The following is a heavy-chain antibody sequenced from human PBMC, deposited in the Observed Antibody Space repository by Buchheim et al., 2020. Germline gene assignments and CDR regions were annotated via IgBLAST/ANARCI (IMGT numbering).Heavy chain of an antibody. J-gene: IGHJ4*02. CDR2: IIPIFGTP. Sequence: QVQLVQSGADMKKPGSSVNVSCKASGGTFSSYVISWVRQAPGQGLEWMGGIIPIFGTPQYAQKFQGRLTITADTSTRTVHIELSGLRSEETAVYYFARPRVRLGDLSYFDDWGQGTL. D-gene: IGHD3-16*02. CDR3: ARPRVRLGDLSYFDD. CDR1: GGTFSSYV. V-gene: IGHV1-69*06.